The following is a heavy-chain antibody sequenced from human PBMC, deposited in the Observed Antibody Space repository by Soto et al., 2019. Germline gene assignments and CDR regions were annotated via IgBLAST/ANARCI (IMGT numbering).Heavy chain of an antibody. V-gene: IGHV4-31*03. J-gene: IGHJ4*02. CDR3: ARDRVVGYSCGLDY. Sequence: QVQLQESGPGLVKPSQTLSLTCTVSGGSISSGGYYWSWIRQHPGKGLEWIGYIYYSGSTYYNPSLKRRVTISVDTSKNPFSLKLSSVTAADTAVYYCARDRVVGYSCGLDYWGQGTLVTVSS. CDR2: IYYSGST. CDR1: GGSISSGGYY. D-gene: IGHD5-18*01.